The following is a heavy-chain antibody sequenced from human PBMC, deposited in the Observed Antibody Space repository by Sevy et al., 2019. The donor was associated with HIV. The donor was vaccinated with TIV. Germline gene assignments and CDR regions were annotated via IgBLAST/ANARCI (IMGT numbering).Heavy chain of an antibody. CDR3: VGDDRDGYFDY. Sequence: ASVKVSCKASGYTFTGYYMHWVRPAPGQGLEWMGWINPDSGGPNYAPKFQGRVTLTRDTSISTAYMELSRLKSDDTAVYYCVGDDRDGYFDYWGQGTLVTVSS. CDR2: INPDSGGP. J-gene: IGHJ4*02. V-gene: IGHV1-2*02. CDR1: GYTFTGYY.